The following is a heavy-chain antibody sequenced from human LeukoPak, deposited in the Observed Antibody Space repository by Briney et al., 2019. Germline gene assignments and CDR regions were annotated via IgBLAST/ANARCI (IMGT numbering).Heavy chain of an antibody. CDR2: ISAYNGNT. D-gene: IGHD3-9*01. CDR1: VYTFTSYG. CDR3: ARDLDDILTGYYVHWYFDL. Sequence: GASVNVSCKASVYTFTSYGISWVRQAPGQGLEWMGWISAYNGNTNYAQKLQGRVTMTTDTSTSTAYMELRSLRSDDTAVYYCARDLDDILTGYYVHWYFDLWGRGTLVTVSS. J-gene: IGHJ2*01. V-gene: IGHV1-18*01.